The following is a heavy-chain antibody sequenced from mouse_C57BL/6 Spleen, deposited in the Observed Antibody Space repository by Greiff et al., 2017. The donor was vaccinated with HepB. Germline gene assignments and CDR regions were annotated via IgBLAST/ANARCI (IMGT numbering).Heavy chain of an antibody. CDR1: GYTFTSYG. V-gene: IGHV1-81*01. J-gene: IGHJ3*01. Sequence: QVQLQQSGAELARPGASVKLSCKASGYTFTSYGISWVKQRTGQGLEWIGEIYPRSGNTYYNEKFKGKATLTADKSSSTAYMELRSLTSEDSAVYFCARFPGFAYWGQGTLVTVSA. CDR2: IYPRSGNT. CDR3: ARFPGFAY.